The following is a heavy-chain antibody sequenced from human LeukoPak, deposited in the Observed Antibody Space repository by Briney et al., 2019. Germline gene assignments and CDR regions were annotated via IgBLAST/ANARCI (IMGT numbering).Heavy chain of an antibody. Sequence: PSETLSLTCTVSGGSISRYYWSCIRQPAGKGLEWIGRIYTSGSTNYNPSLKSRVTMSVDTSKNQFSLKLSSVTAADTAVYYCARDRPDSSGWYTIGDAFDIWGQGTMVTVSS. D-gene: IGHD6-19*01. CDR1: GGSISRYY. CDR2: IYTSGST. J-gene: IGHJ3*02. V-gene: IGHV4-4*07. CDR3: ARDRPDSSGWYTIGDAFDI.